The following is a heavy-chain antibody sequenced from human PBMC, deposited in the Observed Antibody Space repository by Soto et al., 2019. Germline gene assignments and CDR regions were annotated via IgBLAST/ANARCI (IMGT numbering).Heavy chain of an antibody. D-gene: IGHD3-10*01. V-gene: IGHV1-69*13. Sequence: ASVKVSCKASGGTFSSYAISWVRQAPGQGLEWMGGIIPIFSTANYAQKFQGRVTITADESTSTAYMELSSLRSEDTAVYYCARGMVRGVSYYYYGMDVWGHVTTVTVS. CDR3: ARGMVRGVSYYYYGMDV. CDR1: GGTFSSYA. CDR2: IIPIFSTA. J-gene: IGHJ6*02.